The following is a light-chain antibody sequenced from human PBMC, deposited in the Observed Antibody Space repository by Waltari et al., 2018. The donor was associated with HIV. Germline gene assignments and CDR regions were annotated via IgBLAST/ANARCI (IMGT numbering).Light chain of an antibody. J-gene: IGLJ1*01. V-gene: IGLV2-11*01. Sequence: QSALTQPRSVSGSPGQSVTISCTGTSRDVGGYNYVSWYQQHPGKAPRLMIYDVNRRPSVVPVRFAGSKSGNTASLTISGLQAEDEADYYCCSYAGSYTYVFGTGTEVTVL. CDR2: DVN. CDR1: SRDVGGYNY. CDR3: CSYAGSYTYV.